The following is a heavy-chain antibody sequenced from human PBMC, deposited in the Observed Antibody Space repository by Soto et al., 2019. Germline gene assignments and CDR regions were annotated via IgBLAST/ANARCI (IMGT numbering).Heavy chain of an antibody. Sequence: ASVKVSCKPSGYIFTDYYINWVRQAPGQGLEWMGWINPNSGGTNYAQKFQDWVTMTRDTSINTAYMEVNRLRSDDTAVYYCARPSGYYPYYFDGWGQATQVTVSS. CDR2: INPNSGGT. V-gene: IGHV1-2*04. J-gene: IGHJ4*02. CDR1: GYIFTDYY. D-gene: IGHD3-22*01. CDR3: ARPSGYYPYYFDG.